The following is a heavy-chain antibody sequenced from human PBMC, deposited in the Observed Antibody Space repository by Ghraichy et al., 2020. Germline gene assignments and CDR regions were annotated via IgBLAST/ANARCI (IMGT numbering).Heavy chain of an antibody. CDR2: IKEFGGQT. CDR3: VRPHTDRYDRSGYYYGAFVS. J-gene: IGHJ4*02. Sequence: GGSLRLSCAASRFTFSTYLMTWVRQVPGKGLEWVANIKEFGGQTYYVDSVKGRFTISRDNAKNSLYLQMNSLRAEDTAVYYCVRPHTDRYDRSGYYYGAFVSWGQGTLVTVSS. CDR1: RFTFSTYL. V-gene: IGHV3-7*01. D-gene: IGHD3-22*01.